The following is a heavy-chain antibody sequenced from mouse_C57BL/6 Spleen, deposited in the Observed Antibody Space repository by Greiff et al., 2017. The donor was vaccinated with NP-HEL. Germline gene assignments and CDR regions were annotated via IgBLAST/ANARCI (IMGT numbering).Heavy chain of an antibody. J-gene: IGHJ2*01. CDR3: ARKGSSGDYYFDY. D-gene: IGHD3-2*02. CDR1: GYTFTSYW. Sequence: VQLQQPGAELVMPGASVKLSCKASGYTFTSYWMHWVKQRPGQGLEWIGEIDPSDSYTNYNQKFKGKSTLTVDKSSSTAYMQLSSLTSEDSAVYYCARKGSSGDYYFDYWGQGTTLTVSS. V-gene: IGHV1-69*01. CDR2: IDPSDSYT.